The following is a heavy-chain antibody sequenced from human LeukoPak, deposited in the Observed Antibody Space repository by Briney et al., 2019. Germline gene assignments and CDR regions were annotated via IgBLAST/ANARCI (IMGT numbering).Heavy chain of an antibody. CDR2: IYPGDSDT. V-gene: IGHV5-51*01. Sequence: GESLKISCMGSGDSFTSSWIGWVRHMPGKGLGWMGIIYPGDSDTRYSPSFQGQVTISADKSISTAYLQWSSLKASDTAMYYCARPTYSSGWRLDYWGQGTRITVSA. CDR3: ARPTYSSGWRLDY. J-gene: IGHJ4*02. CDR1: GDSFTSSW. D-gene: IGHD6-19*01.